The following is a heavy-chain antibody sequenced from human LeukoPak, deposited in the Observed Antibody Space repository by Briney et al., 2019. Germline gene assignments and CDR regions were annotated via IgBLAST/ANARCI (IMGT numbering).Heavy chain of an antibody. CDR1: GFTFSSYS. CDR2: ISSSSSTI. J-gene: IGHJ6*03. D-gene: IGHD3-22*01. V-gene: IGHV3-48*01. CDR3: ARVIPITMIAPHLGDYYMDV. Sequence: PGGSLRLSCAASGFTFSSYSMNWVRQAPGKGLEWVSYISSSSSTIYYADSVKGRFTISRDNAKNSLYLQMNSLRAEDTAVYYCARVIPITMIAPHLGDYYMDVWGKGTTVTVSS.